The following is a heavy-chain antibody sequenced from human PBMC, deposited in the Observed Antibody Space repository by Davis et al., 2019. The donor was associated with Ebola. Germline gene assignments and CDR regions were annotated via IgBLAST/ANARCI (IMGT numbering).Heavy chain of an antibody. CDR2: ISSSSSYI. J-gene: IGHJ6*03. D-gene: IGHD6-6*01. CDR1: GFTFSSYS. Sequence: GESLKISCAASGFTFSSYSMNWVRQAPGKGLEWVSSISSSSSYIYYADSVKGRFTISRDNSKNTLYLQMNSLRPEDTAVYYCATASSSATFWYYYYMDVWGKGTTVTVSS. V-gene: IGHV3-21*04. CDR3: ATASSSATFWYYYYMDV.